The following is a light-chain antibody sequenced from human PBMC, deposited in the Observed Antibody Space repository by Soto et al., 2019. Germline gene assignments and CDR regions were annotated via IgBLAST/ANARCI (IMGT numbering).Light chain of an antibody. V-gene: IGKV4-1*01. CDR2: WAS. J-gene: IGKJ3*01. Sequence: DIVMTQSPDSLAVSLGERATINCTSSQTIFHTSTNTNHLAWYQQKSGQPPKLLVSWASSPESGVPDRFSGSGSGTDSTLTISSLQAEDVAVYFCQQCRTIPLTFGPGTKVDIK. CDR3: QQCRTIPLT. CDR1: QTIFHTSTNTNH.